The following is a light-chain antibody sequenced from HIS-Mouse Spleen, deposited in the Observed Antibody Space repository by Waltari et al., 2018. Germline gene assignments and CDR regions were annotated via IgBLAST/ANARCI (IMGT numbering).Light chain of an antibody. Sequence: QSALTQPASVSGSPGQSITISCTGTSSDVGGYNYVSWYQQHPGKAPKLMIYDVSYRPSGVSNLFSGSKSGNTASLTISGLQAEDEADYYCSSYTSSSTLVFGGGTKLTVL. CDR3: SSYTSSSTLV. J-gene: IGLJ2*01. V-gene: IGLV2-14*03. CDR2: DVS. CDR1: SSDVGGYNY.